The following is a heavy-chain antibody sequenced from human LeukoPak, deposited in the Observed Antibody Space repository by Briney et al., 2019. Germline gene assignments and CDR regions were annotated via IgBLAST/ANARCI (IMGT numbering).Heavy chain of an antibody. CDR1: GYTFTSYY. CDR3: AKEYCTNGVCNKQNYYGMDV. CDR2: INPSGGST. V-gene: IGHV1-46*01. J-gene: IGHJ6*02. D-gene: IGHD2-8*01. Sequence: GASVKVSCKASGYTFTSYYMHWVRQAPGQGLEWMGIINPSGGSTSYAQKFQGRVTMTRDTSTSTVYMELSSLRSEDTAVYYCAKEYCTNGVCNKQNYYGMDVWGQGPTVTVSS.